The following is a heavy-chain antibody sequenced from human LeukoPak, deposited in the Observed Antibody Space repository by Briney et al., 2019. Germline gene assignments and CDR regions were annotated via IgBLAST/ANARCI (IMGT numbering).Heavy chain of an antibody. Sequence: KPSETLSLTCAVSGDSISSSHWWSWVRQSPGKGLEWIGEIYHSGSTNYNPSLKSRVTISVDTSKNQFSLKLSSVTAADTAVYYCARGAGYSYGYGFDYWGQGTLVTVSS. D-gene: IGHD5-18*01. V-gene: IGHV4-4*02. CDR3: ARGAGYSYGYGFDY. CDR1: GDSISSSHW. J-gene: IGHJ4*02. CDR2: IYHSGST.